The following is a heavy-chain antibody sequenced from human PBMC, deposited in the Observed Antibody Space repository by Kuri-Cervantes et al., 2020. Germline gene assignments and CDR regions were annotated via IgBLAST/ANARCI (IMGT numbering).Heavy chain of an antibody. Sequence: GGSLRLSCAASGFTFSDYYMSWFRQAPGKGLEWVGFIRSKAYGGTTEYAASVKGRFTISRDDSKSITYLQMNSLKTEDTAVYCCTRVGYYDSSGLADYWGQGTLVTVSS. CDR3: TRVGYYDSSGLADY. CDR2: IRSKAYGGTT. J-gene: IGHJ4*02. CDR1: GFTFSDYY. V-gene: IGHV3-49*03. D-gene: IGHD3-22*01.